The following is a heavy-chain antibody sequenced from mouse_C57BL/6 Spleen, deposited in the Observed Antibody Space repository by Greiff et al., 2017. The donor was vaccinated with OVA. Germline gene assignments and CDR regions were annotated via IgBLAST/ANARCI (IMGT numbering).Heavy chain of an antibody. Sequence: EVQLQQSGAELVRPGASVKLSCTASGFNIKDYYMHWVKQRPEQGLEWIGRIDPEDGDTEYAPKFQGKATMTADTSSNTAYLQLSSLTSEDTAVYYCTTHGSSYFFAYWGQGTLVTVSA. D-gene: IGHD1-1*01. CDR2: IDPEDGDT. J-gene: IGHJ3*01. CDR3: TTHGSSYFFAY. CDR1: GFNIKDYY. V-gene: IGHV14-1*01.